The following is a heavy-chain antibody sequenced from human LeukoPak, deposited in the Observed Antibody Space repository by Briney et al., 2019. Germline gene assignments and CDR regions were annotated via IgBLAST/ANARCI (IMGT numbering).Heavy chain of an antibody. D-gene: IGHD4-17*01. J-gene: IGHJ4*02. CDR3: ARYGDFAGHY. CDR2: IYYSGTP. Sequence: SETLSLTCTVIGGSISSGRYFWGWIRQPPGKGLEWIGSIYYSGTPYYNPPLKSRLTISVDTSKNQFSLKLTSVTAADTAVYYCARYGDFAGHYWGQGTLVTASS. V-gene: IGHV4-39*07. CDR1: GGSISSGRYF.